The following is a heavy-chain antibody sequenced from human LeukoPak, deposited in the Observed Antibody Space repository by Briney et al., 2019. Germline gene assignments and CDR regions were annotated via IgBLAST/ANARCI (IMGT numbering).Heavy chain of an antibody. CDR2: ISYSGII. D-gene: IGHD2-8*01. CDR1: GGSFSGYY. CDR3: ARVYCPNGVCYNSRGWFDP. V-gene: IGHV4-34*01. J-gene: IGHJ5*02. Sequence: SETLSLTCAVYGGSFSGYYWSWIRQPPGQGLEWIGEISYSGIINYNPSLKSRVSISVDTSKNQFSLKLSSVTAADTAVYYCARVYCPNGVCYNSRGWFDPWGQGTLVTVSS.